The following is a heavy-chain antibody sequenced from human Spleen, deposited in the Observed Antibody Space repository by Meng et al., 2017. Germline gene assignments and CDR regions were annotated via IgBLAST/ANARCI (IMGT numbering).Heavy chain of an antibody. CDR1: GFTFTTYA. Sequence: GGSLRLSCAASGFTFTTYAMHWVRQAPGKGLEWVAIISYDGNTQYYADSVRGRFTISRDNSKNTLYVQMNSLKSEDTAVYFCARDASAVATKVRGGSYYYYGMDVWGQGTTVTVSS. D-gene: IGHD6-19*01. CDR2: ISYDGNTQ. V-gene: IGHV3-30*01. J-gene: IGHJ6*02. CDR3: ARDASAVATKVRGGSYYYYGMDV.